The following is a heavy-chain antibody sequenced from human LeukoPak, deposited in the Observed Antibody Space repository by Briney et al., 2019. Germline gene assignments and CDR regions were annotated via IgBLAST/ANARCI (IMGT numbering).Heavy chain of an antibody. CDR1: GYTFTSFG. J-gene: IGHJ4*02. CDR3: AREPSGLLFDY. CDR2: ISPYNDNT. V-gene: IGHV1-18*01. Sequence: ASVKVSCKASGYTFTSFGISWVRQVPGQGFEWMGWISPYNDNTNYAQKFQGRVTMTTDTSTSTVFMELRGLRPDDTAVYYCAREPSGLLFDYWGQGTLVTVSS. D-gene: IGHD6-25*01.